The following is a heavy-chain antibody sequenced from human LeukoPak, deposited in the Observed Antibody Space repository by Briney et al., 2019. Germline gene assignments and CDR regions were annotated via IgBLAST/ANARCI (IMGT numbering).Heavy chain of an antibody. CDR3: ARGLYCSSSTSCYDYGMDV. Sequence: SVKVSFKVSGGTFIIYGLNWVRQAPGQGPEWMGGIIPILGTAKYAQKLQGRVTITAGEPTSTAYMELSSLRSEDTAVYYCARGLYCSSSTSCYDYGMDVWGQGTTVTVSS. J-gene: IGHJ6*02. CDR2: IIPILGTA. D-gene: IGHD2-2*01. V-gene: IGHV1-69*13. CDR1: GGTFIIYG.